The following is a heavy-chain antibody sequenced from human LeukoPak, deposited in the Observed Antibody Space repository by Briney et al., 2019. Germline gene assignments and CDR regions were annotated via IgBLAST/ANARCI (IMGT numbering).Heavy chain of an antibody. Sequence: SETLSLTCTVSGGSISSSSYYWGWIRQPPGEGLEWIGSIYYSGSTYYNPSLKSRVTISVDTSKNQFSLKLSSVTAADTAVYYCARHLRARQLAAWGQGTLVTVSS. D-gene: IGHD6-13*01. CDR2: IYYSGST. CDR3: ARHLRARQLAA. V-gene: IGHV4-39*01. J-gene: IGHJ4*02. CDR1: GGSISSSSYY.